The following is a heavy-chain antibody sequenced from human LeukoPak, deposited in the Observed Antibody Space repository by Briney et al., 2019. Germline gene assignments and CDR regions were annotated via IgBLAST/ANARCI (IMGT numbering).Heavy chain of an antibody. D-gene: IGHD2-2*01. V-gene: IGHV3-21*01. Sequence: GGSLRLSCAASGFTFSSYSMNWVRRAPGKGLEWVSSISSSSSYIYYADSVKGRFTISRDNAKNSLYLQMNSLRAEDTAVYYCAREFKGVVPAAIGYWGQGTLVTVSS. CDR1: GFTFSSYS. J-gene: IGHJ4*02. CDR2: ISSSSSYI. CDR3: AREFKGVVPAAIGY.